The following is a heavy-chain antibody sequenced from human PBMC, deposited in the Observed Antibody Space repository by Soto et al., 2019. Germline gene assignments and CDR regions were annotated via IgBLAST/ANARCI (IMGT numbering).Heavy chain of an antibody. D-gene: IGHD5-12*01. J-gene: IGHJ4*02. CDR1: GFTFSSYG. CDR3: AKDLLEVATITGTVDY. V-gene: IGHV3-23*01. Sequence: PGGSLRLSCAASGFTFSSYGMHWVRQAPGKGLEWVSAISGSGGSTYYADSVKGRFTISRDNSKNTLYLQMNSLRAEDTAVYYCAKDLLEVATITGTVDYWGQGTLVTVSS. CDR2: ISGSGGST.